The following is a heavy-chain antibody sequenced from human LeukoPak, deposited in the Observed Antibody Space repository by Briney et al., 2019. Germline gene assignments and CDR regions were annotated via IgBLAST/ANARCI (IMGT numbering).Heavy chain of an antibody. CDR3: ARDRDDGTFDY. V-gene: IGHV3-21*01. D-gene: IGHD4-17*01. Sequence: GGSLRLSCAASGFTFSRNGMAWVRQAPGKGLEWVSSISVSGTYIYYSDSVKGRFTISRDNAKNSLYLEMNSLRSDDTAIYYCARDRDDGTFDYWGQGTLVTVSS. J-gene: IGHJ4*02. CDR2: ISVSGTYI. CDR1: GFTFSRNG.